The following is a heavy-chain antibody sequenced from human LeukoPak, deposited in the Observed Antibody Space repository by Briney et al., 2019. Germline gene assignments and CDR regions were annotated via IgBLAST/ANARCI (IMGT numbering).Heavy chain of an antibody. Sequence: PGGSLRLSCAASGFSFSDFYMSWIRQAPGKRLEWISYISSGGTTIYYADSVKGRVTISRDNSKNTLYLQMNSLRAEDTTVYYCAKGGSSWSEIDYWGQGTLVTVSS. CDR1: GFSFSDFY. CDR3: AKGGSSWSEIDY. V-gene: IGHV3-11*01. CDR2: ISSGGTTI. D-gene: IGHD6-13*01. J-gene: IGHJ4*02.